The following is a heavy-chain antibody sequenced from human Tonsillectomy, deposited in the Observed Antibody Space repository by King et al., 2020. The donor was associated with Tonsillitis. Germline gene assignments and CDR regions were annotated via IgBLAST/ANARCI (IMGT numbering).Heavy chain of an antibody. D-gene: IGHD2-8*01. CDR3: AAAPYCTNGVCYKWYFDL. Sequence: LQLVQSGPEVKKPGTSVKVSCKASGFTFTSSAVQWVRQARGQRLEWIGWIVVGSGNTNYAQKFQERVTITRDMSTSTAYMERSSLRSEDTAVYYCAAAPYCTNGVCYKWYFDLWGRGTLVTVSS. CDR1: GFTFTSSA. J-gene: IGHJ2*01. V-gene: IGHV1-58*01. CDR2: IVVGSGNT.